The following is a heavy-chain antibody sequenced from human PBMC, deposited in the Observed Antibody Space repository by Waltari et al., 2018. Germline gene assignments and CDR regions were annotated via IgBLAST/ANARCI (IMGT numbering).Heavy chain of an antibody. CDR2: IYCSGST. D-gene: IGHD2-2*01. J-gene: IGHJ3*02. V-gene: IGHV4-39*02. CDR1: GGSISSSSYY. Sequence: QLQLQESGPGLVKPSETLSLTCTVSGGSISSSSYYWGWIRQPPGKGLEWIGSIYCSGSTYSNPSLKSRVTISVDTSKNQFSLKLSSVTAADTAVYYCAREGSGYCSSTSCNDAFDIWGQGTMVTVSS. CDR3: AREGSGYCSSTSCNDAFDI.